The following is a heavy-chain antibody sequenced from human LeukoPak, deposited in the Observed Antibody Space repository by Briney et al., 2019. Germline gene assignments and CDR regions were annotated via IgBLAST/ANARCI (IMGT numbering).Heavy chain of an antibody. J-gene: IGHJ4*02. V-gene: IGHV3-7*01. D-gene: IGHD6-19*01. CDR2: IKQDGSEK. Sequence: PGGSLRLPCAASGFTFSSYWMSWVRQAPGKGLEWVANIKQDGSEKYYVDSVKGRFTISRDNAKNSLYLQMNSLRAEDTAVYYCARDRSSGWYHYWGQGTLVTVSS. CDR3: ARDRSSGWYHY. CDR1: GFTFSSYW.